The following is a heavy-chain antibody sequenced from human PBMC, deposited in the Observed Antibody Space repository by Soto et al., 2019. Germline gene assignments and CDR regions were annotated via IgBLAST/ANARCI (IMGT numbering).Heavy chain of an antibody. CDR2: MNPNSGNP. Sequence: QVQLVQSGAEVKKPGASVKVSCKASGYTFTSYDINWVRQATGQGLEWMGWMNPNSGNPAYAQTFLGRVTMTRNAGIRTEYMERSSLRSEDTDVYYCARERTRGFDPLGQGTLFTVSS. CDR1: GYTFTSYD. CDR3: ARERTRGFDP. V-gene: IGHV1-8*01. J-gene: IGHJ5*02.